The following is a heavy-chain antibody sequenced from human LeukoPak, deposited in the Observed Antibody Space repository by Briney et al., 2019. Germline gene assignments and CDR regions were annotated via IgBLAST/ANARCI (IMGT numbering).Heavy chain of an antibody. Sequence: SVRVSCTASVGTFTIYAISWVRQAPGQGLERGGRIITTIGIANYAQTFQGRVTITADNSTSTAYMELSSLRSEENAVYYCARGDWIGSVAAGASHFDYWGQGTLVTVSS. D-gene: IGHD6-6*01. CDR1: VGTFTIYA. CDR2: IITTIGIA. V-gene: IGHV1-69*04. CDR3: ARGDWIGSVAAGASHFDY. J-gene: IGHJ4*02.